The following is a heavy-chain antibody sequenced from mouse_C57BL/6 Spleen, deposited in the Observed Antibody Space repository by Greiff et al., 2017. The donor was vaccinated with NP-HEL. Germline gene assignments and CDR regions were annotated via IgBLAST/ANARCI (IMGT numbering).Heavy chain of an antibody. V-gene: IGHV1-22*01. CDR1: GYTFTDYN. CDR3: ARGTAQALYAMDY. D-gene: IGHD3-2*02. J-gene: IGHJ4*01. Sequence: EVQLQQSGPELVKPGASVKMSCKAPGYTFTDYNMHWVNHSHGKSLEWIGYINPNNGGTSYNQKSKGKATLPVNNSSSTAYMELRSLTSEDSAVYYCARGTAQALYAMDYWGQGTSVTVSS. CDR2: INPNNGGT.